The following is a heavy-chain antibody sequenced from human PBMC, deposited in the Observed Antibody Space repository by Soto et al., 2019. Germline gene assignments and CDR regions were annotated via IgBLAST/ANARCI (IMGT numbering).Heavy chain of an antibody. J-gene: IGHJ4*02. Sequence: PSETLSLTCAVSGGSISSSNWWSWVRQPPGKGLEWIGEIYHSGSTNYNPSLKSRVTISVDKSKNQFSLKLSSVTAADTAVYYCARVMRSGTHFDYWGQGTLVTAPQ. CDR3: ARVMRSGTHFDY. D-gene: IGHD3-10*01. CDR1: GGSISSSNW. V-gene: IGHV4-4*02. CDR2: IYHSGST.